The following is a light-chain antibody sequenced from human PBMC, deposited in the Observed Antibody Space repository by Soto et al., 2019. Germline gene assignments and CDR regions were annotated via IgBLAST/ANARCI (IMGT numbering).Light chain of an antibody. CDR1: QSVNTY. J-gene: IGKJ2*01. Sequence: EFVLTQSPATLSLSPGERATLSCRASQSVNTYLAWYQQKPGQAPRLLIYDASNRATGVPARFSGSGSGTDFPLTISSLESEDFAVYYCQQRTNWLMYTFGQGTKLEIK. CDR2: DAS. V-gene: IGKV3-11*01. CDR3: QQRTNWLMYT.